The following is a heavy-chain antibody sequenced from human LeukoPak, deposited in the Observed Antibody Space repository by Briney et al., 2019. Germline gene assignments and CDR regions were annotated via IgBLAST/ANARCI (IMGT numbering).Heavy chain of an antibody. D-gene: IGHD2-21*02. CDR1: GFTFSSYG. CDR3: AKGVRCSGDCYSPYYFDY. V-gene: IGHV3-33*06. Sequence: GGSLRLSCAASGFTFSSYGIHWVRQAPGKGLEWVTLIWYDGSNKYYADSVKGRFTISRDNSKNTVYLQMNSLRAEDTAVYYCAKGVRCSGDCYSPYYFDYWGQGTLVTVSS. CDR2: IWYDGSNK. J-gene: IGHJ4*02.